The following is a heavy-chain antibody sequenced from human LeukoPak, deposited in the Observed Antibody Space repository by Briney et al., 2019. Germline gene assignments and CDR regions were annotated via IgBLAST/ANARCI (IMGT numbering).Heavy chain of an antibody. V-gene: IGHV3-11*01. Sequence: GGSLRLSCAASGFTFNDYYMRWIRQAPGRGLEWLSYINIGGTNTHYADSVKGRFTISRDNAKKSLYLEMNNLRAEDTAVYYCATDGAGFDTWGQGVLVTVSS. CDR2: INIGGTNT. CDR1: GFTFNDYY. CDR3: ATDGAGFDT. J-gene: IGHJ5*02.